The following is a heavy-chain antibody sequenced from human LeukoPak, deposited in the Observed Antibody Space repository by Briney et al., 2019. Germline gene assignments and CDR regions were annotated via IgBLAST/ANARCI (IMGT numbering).Heavy chain of an antibody. Sequence: SGGSLRLSCAASGFTFDDYTMHWVRQATGKGLEWVSAIGTAGDTYYPGSVKGRFTISRENAKNSLYLQMNSLRAGDTAVYYCARGSYYGSGSYPPPDYWGQGTLVTVSS. J-gene: IGHJ4*02. CDR2: IGTAGDT. CDR1: GFTFDDYT. D-gene: IGHD3-10*01. CDR3: ARGSYYGSGSYPPPDY. V-gene: IGHV3-13*01.